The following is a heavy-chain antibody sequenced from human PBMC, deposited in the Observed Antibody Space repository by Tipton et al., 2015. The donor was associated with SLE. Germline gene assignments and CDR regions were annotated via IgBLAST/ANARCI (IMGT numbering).Heavy chain of an antibody. CDR1: GDSVTSSGYY. CDR3: ARDDSGGWYGWLDP. CDR2: IYHSGGT. Sequence: TLSLTCTVSGDSVTSSGYYWSWIRQHPGKGLEWSGFIYHSGGTYYNPSLKSRVTISVDRSKNQFSLKLTSVTAADTAVYYCARDDSGGWYGWLDPWGQGTLVTVSS. D-gene: IGHD6-19*01. J-gene: IGHJ5*02. V-gene: IGHV4-31*03.